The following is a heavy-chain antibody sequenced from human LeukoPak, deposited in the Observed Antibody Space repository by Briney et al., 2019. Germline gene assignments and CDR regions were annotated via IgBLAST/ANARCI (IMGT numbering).Heavy chain of an antibody. CDR2: IYYSGST. CDR3: ARTRVRWLVPLRRTDAFDI. Sequence: TPETLSLTCTVSGGSISSSSYYWGWTRQPPGKGLEWIGSIYYSGSTYYNPSLKSRVTISVDTSKNQFSLKLSSVTAADTAVYYCARTRVRWLVPLRRTDAFDIWGQGTMVTVSS. J-gene: IGHJ3*02. CDR1: GGSISSSSYY. V-gene: IGHV4-39*01. D-gene: IGHD6-19*01.